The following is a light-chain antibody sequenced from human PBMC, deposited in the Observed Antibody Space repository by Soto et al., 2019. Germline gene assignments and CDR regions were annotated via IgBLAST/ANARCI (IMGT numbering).Light chain of an antibody. V-gene: IGLV2-14*01. CDR1: SSDVGSHNY. CDR3: SSYSSTSTPYV. J-gene: IGLJ1*01. CDR2: EVN. Sequence: ISCTGTSSDVGSHNYVSWYQQHPGKAPKLIIFEVNSRPSGVSNRFSGSKSGSAASLTISGLQAEDEADYYCSSYSSTSTPYVFGGGTKVTVL.